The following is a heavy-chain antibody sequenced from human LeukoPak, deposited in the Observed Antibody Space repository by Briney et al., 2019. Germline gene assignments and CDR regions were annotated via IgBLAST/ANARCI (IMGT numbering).Heavy chain of an antibody. CDR3: ARAGYTSTWTFGY. CDR2: IYSTGST. D-gene: IGHD6-13*01. J-gene: IGHJ4*02. Sequence: SETLSLTCSVSGGSIRSYFWSWIRQSAGRGLEHIGRIYSTGSTNYSPSLKSRVSMSVDTSKNQFSLTLRSVTAADTAIYYCARAGYTSTWTFGYWGQGILVTVSS. V-gene: IGHV4-4*07. CDR1: GGSIRSYF.